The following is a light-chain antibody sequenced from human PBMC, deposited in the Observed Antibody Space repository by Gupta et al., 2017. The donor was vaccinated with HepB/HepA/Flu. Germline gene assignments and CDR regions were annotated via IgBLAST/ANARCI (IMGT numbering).Light chain of an antibody. CDR1: SSNVGRDN. CDR2: NDY. Sequence: QPVLTQQPFASRTPGQRVAISCSGSSSNVGRDNVYCYRQHPATAPKLLIYNDYRRPSVVPDRLSGSKSGTAASLAISGLRSEDEADYYCAAWDNSLSAYVFGAGTWVTVL. CDR3: AAWDNSLSAYV. V-gene: IGLV1-47*02. J-gene: IGLJ1*01.